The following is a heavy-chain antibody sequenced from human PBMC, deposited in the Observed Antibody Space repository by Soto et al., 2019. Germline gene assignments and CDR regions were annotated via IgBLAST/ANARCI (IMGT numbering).Heavy chain of an antibody. V-gene: IGHV4-30-2*01. Sequence: TSETLSLTCAVSGVSITTNGYSWSWIRQPPGKGLEWIGYIYPSGTIFYNPSLNSRVTISADTSNNQFSLKLTSVTAADTAVYFCATYTAFAKYYFDYWGRGTLVTVSS. CDR3: ATYTAFAKYYFDY. J-gene: IGHJ4*02. CDR1: GVSITTNGYS. CDR2: IYPSGTI. D-gene: IGHD3-16*01.